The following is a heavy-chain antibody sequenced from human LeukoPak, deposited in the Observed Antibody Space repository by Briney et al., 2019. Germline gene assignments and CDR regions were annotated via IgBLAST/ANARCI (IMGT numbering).Heavy chain of an antibody. CDR3: ARRYWGNVFDL. D-gene: IGHD3-16*01. Sequence: KPSETLSLTCTVSGGSITSTTYYWGWIRQSPGKGLEWIGSINYSGNTYYNPSLKSRVTLSADTSRNQFSLTMTSVTAADRAIYYCARRYWGNVFDLWGQGTMVTVSS. CDR1: GGSITSTTYY. V-gene: IGHV4-39*01. CDR2: INYSGNT. J-gene: IGHJ3*01.